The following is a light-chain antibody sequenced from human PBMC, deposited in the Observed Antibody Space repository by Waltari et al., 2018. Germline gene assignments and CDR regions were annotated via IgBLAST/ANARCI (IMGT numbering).Light chain of an antibody. Sequence: DIQMTQSPSTLSASVGDRVNITCRASQSIRSWLAWYQQKPGKAPKVLIYQASSLESGVPSRFSGSGSGTEFTLTISSLQSDDFATYFCQQYNNYAPLTFGGGTRVEIK. V-gene: IGKV1-5*03. J-gene: IGKJ4*01. CDR1: QSIRSW. CDR2: QAS. CDR3: QQYNNYAPLT.